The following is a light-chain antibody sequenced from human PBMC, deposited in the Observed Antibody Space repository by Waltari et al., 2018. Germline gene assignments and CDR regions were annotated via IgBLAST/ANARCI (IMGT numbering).Light chain of an antibody. V-gene: IGKV1-39*01. Sequence: DIQMTPSPPSLSASVGDRVTITCRASQVIDKYLNWYQHKPGKAPRLLIYAASSLLSGVPSRFSGSGSGTDFTLTINSLQPEDFATYYCQQSYTTPQGTFGQGTRLDIK. CDR2: AAS. J-gene: IGKJ5*01. CDR1: QVIDKY. CDR3: QQSYTTPQGT.